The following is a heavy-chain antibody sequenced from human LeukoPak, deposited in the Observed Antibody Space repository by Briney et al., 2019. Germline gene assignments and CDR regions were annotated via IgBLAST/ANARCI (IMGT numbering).Heavy chain of an antibody. Sequence: PGGSLRLSCAASGLTFSSYSLNWVGQAPGKGVEGVSSISSSSSYIYYAESVKGRFTISRVNAKNSLYLQMNSLSAEDTAVYYCARGGIAAQRRDVFDIWGQGTMVTVSS. CDR1: GLTFSSYS. J-gene: IGHJ3*02. V-gene: IGHV3-21*01. CDR2: ISSSSSYI. CDR3: ARGGIAAQRRDVFDI. D-gene: IGHD6-13*01.